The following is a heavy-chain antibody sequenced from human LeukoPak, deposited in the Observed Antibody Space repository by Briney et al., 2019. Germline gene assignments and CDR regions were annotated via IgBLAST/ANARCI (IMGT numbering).Heavy chain of an antibody. CDR3: ARESGGRYYYLDY. CDR2: ISYDGSNK. Sequence: GGSLRLSCAASGFTFSSYAMHWVRQAPGKGLEWVAVISYDGSNKYYADSVKGRFTISRDNSKNTLYLQMNSLRAEDTAVYYCARESGGRYYYLDYWGQGTLVTVSS. D-gene: IGHD3-9*01. V-gene: IGHV3-30-3*01. J-gene: IGHJ4*02. CDR1: GFTFSSYA.